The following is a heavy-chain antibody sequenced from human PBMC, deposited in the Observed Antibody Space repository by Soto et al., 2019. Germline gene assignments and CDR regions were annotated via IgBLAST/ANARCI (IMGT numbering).Heavy chain of an antibody. D-gene: IGHD4-17*01. V-gene: IGHV1-69*01. Sequence: QVQLVQSGAEVKKPGSSVKVSCKASGGTFSSYAISWVRQAPGQGLEWMGGIIPIFGTANYAQKFQGRVTITADESTSTAYMERSSLRSEDTAVYYCARGSRTTVTRGMDVWGQGTTVTVSS. CDR1: GGTFSSYA. CDR3: ARGSRTTVTRGMDV. CDR2: IIPIFGTA. J-gene: IGHJ6*02.